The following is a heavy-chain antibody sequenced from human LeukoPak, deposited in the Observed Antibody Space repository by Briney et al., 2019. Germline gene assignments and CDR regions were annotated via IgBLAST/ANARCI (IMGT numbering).Heavy chain of an antibody. CDR1: GGSISSSSYS. V-gene: IGHV4-39*07. J-gene: IGHJ5*02. D-gene: IGHD3-3*01. CDR3: ARELSYDFWSGYPKNWFDP. CDR2: IYYSGST. Sequence: SETLSLTCTVSGGSISSSSYSWGWIRQPPGKGLEWIGSIYYSGSTYYNPSLKSRVTISVDTSKNQFSLKLSSVTAADTAVYYCARELSYDFWSGYPKNWFDPWGQGTLVTVSS.